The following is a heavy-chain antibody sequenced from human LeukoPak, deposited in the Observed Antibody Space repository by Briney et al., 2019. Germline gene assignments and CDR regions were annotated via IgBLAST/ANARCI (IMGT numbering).Heavy chain of an antibody. D-gene: IGHD5-24*01. CDR3: ARDLEVEMATSRDAFDI. Sequence: SLKLSCKASGATFSIYAISWVRQAPGQGLERMGGIIPIFGTANYAQKFQGRVTITADESTSTAYMELSSLRSEDTAVYYCARDLEVEMATSRDAFDIWGQGTMVTVSS. V-gene: IGHV1-69*01. CDR1: GATFSIYA. CDR2: IIPIFGTA. J-gene: IGHJ3*02.